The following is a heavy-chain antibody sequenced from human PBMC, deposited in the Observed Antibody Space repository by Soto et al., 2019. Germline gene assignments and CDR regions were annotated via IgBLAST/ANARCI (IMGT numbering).Heavy chain of an antibody. CDR1: GGSISSGGYS. J-gene: IGHJ4*02. CDR2: IYHSGST. Sequence: ASETLSLTCAVSGGSISSGGYSWSWIRQPPGKGLEWIGYIYHSGSTYYNPSLKSRVTISVDRSKNQFSLKLSSVTAADTAVYYCARAVISSGYYPAFFDYWGQGTLVTVSS. CDR3: ARAVISSGYYPAFFDY. D-gene: IGHD3-22*01. V-gene: IGHV4-30-2*01.